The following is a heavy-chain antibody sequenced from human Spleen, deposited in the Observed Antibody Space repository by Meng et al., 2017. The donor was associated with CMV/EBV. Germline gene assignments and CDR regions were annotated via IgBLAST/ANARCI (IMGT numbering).Heavy chain of an antibody. CDR2: INWNSGNI. D-gene: IGHD3-10*01. CDR1: GFKFDDYA. V-gene: IGHV3-9*01. Sequence: SLKISCAASGFKFDDYAMHWVRKAPGKGLEWVSGINWNSGNIGYADSVKDRFTISRDNAKNSLYMQMNSLRAEDTALYYCAKDIHSRGLYGMDVWGQGTTVTVSS. CDR3: AKDIHSRGLYGMDV. J-gene: IGHJ6*02.